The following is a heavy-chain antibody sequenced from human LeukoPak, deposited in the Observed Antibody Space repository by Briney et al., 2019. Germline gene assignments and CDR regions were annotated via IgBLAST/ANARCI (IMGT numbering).Heavy chain of an antibody. CDR1: GFTLSSYD. CDR3: EREMSGSNDVFDI. CDR2: IYKTGDT. V-gene: IGHV3-13*01. D-gene: IGHD3-10*01. Sequence: GGSLRLSCVASGFTLSSYDMHWVRQTTGESLEWVSIIYKTGDTYYPDSVKGRFTISRESAKNSLYLQMNSLRAGDTAVYYCEREMSGSNDVFDIWGQGTMVTVSS. J-gene: IGHJ3*02.